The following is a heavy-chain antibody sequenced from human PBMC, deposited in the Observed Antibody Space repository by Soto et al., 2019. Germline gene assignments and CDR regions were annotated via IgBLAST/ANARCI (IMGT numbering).Heavy chain of an antibody. CDR3: ATQSETYGSEREIDY. CDR1: GGSISSGDYY. V-gene: IGHV4-30-4*01. Sequence: QVQLQESGPGLVKPSQTLSLTCTVSGGSISSGDYYWSWIRQPPGKGLKWIGYIYYSGSTYYNPSLKSRVTISVDTSKNQFSLKLSSVTAADTAVYYCATQSETYGSEREIDYWGQGTLVTVSS. D-gene: IGHD3-10*01. J-gene: IGHJ4*02. CDR2: IYYSGST.